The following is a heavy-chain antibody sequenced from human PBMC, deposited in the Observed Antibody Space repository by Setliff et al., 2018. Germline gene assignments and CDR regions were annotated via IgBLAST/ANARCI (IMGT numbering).Heavy chain of an antibody. J-gene: IGHJ4*02. V-gene: IGHV1-3*04. CDR3: ARGSRGFDY. CDR2: IYTDNGNT. CDR1: GYTFSANA. Sequence: KVSCKASGYTFSANAIHWVRQAPGQRLEWMGFIYTDNGNTKYSKNFQDRVAITRDTSASTAYMELSSLTSEDTAVYFCARGSRGFDYWGQGALVTVSS.